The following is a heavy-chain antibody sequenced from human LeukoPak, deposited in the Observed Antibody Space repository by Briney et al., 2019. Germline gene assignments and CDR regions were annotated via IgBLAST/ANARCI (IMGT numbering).Heavy chain of an antibody. CDR1: GFTFSSYW. J-gene: IGHJ4*02. CDR2: INSDGSST. CDR3: ARLIAAAGTLDY. V-gene: IGHV3-74*01. D-gene: IGHD6-13*01. Sequence: GGSLRLSCAASGFTFSSYWMHWVRQAPGKGLVWVSRINSDGSSTSYADSVKGRFTISRDNAKNTLYLQMNSLRAEDTAVYYCARLIAAAGTLDYWGQGTPVTVSS.